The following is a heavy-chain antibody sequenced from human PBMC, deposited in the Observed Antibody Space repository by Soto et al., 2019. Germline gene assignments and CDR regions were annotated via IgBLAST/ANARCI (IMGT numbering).Heavy chain of an antibody. CDR2: ISAYNGNT. J-gene: IGHJ4*02. V-gene: IGHV1-18*01. CDR3: ARDRAPVEGPNYYFDY. CDR1: GYTFTSYG. Sequence: ASVKVSCKASGYTFTSYGISWVRQAPGQGLEWMGWISAYNGNTNYAQKLQGRVTITRDTSASTAYMELSSLRSEDTAVYYCARDRAPVEGPNYYFDYWGQGTLVTVSS.